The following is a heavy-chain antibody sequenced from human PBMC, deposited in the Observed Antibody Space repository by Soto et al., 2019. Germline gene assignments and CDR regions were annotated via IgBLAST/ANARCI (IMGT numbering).Heavy chain of an antibody. Sequence: LRLSCAASGFTFSSYAMNWVRQAPGKGLEWVSSINGNGLKTSYADSVRGRFTISRDNSKKTLFLHVNSLRAEDTAVYYCVKDLNFDFWTGYRYYAMEIWGQGTTVTLSS. V-gene: IGHV3-23*01. CDR1: GFTFSSYA. CDR2: INGNGLKT. D-gene: IGHD3-3*01. J-gene: IGHJ6*02. CDR3: VKDLNFDFWTGYRYYAMEI.